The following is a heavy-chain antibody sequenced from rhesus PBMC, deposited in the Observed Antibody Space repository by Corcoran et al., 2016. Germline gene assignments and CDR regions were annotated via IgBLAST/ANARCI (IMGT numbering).Heavy chain of an antibody. V-gene: IGHV4-122*02. Sequence: QVQLQESGPGLVKPSETLSLTCAVSGGSISSGYYYWSWIRQPPGKGLEWIGYITYSGNTSYNPSLKSRVTISRDTSKNQFSLKLSSVTAADTAVYYCARDTSSWSIDYWGQGVLVTVSS. CDR3: ARDTSSWSIDY. J-gene: IGHJ4*01. D-gene: IGHD6-13*01. CDR2: ITYSGNT. CDR1: GGSISSGYYY.